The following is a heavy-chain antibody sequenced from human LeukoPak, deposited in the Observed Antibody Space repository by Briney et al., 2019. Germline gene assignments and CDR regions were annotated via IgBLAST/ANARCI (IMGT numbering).Heavy chain of an antibody. V-gene: IGHV4-34*01. CDR3: ARTAVARATDFDY. CDR1: GGSFSGYY. D-gene: IGHD6-19*01. CDR2: INHSGST. Sequence: SETLSLACAVYGGSFSGYYWSWIRQPPGKGLEWIGEINHSGSTNYNPSLKRRVTISVDTSKNQFSLKLSSVTAADTAVYYCARTAVARATDFDYWGQGTLVTVSS. J-gene: IGHJ4*02.